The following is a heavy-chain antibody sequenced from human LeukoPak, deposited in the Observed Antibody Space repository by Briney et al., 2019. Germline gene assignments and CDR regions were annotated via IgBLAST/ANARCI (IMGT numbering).Heavy chain of an antibody. Sequence: SETLSLTCTVSGGSISSGGYYWSWIRQHPGKGLEWIGYIYYSGSTYYNPSLKSRVTISVDTSKNQFSLKLSSVTAADTAVYYCARLDDKYGDPAFDYWGQGTLVTVSS. J-gene: IGHJ4*02. CDR3: ARLDDKYGDPAFDY. V-gene: IGHV4-31*03. CDR1: GGSISSGGYY. D-gene: IGHD4-17*01. CDR2: IYYSGST.